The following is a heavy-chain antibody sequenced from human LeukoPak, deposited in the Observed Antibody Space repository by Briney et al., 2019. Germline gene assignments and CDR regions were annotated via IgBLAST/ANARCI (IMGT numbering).Heavy chain of an antibody. V-gene: IGHV3-23*01. CDR3: TKDKIPDNRWNFDH. Sequence: GVSLRLSCAASGFTFSTCTMNWVRQAPGRGLEWVPSVLGGGGTYYADSVKGRFTISRDNSRNTLYLQMNSLRAEDTAIYYCTKDKIPDNRWNFDHWGQGTLVTVSS. CDR1: GFTFSTCT. D-gene: IGHD1-1*01. CDR2: VLGGGGT. J-gene: IGHJ4*02.